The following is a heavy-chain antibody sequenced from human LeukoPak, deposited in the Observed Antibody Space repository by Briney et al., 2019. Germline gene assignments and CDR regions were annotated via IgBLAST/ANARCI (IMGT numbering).Heavy chain of an antibody. CDR3: AREGGGYFDY. CDR1: GGSISSGGYS. CDR2: IYHSGST. Sequence: TLSLTCAVSGGSISSGGYSWSWIRQPPGKGLEWIGYIYHSGSTYYNPSLKSRVTISVDRSKNQFSLKLSSVTAADTAVYYCAREGGGYFDYWGQGTLVTVSS. V-gene: IGHV4-30-2*01. D-gene: IGHD3-16*01. J-gene: IGHJ4*02.